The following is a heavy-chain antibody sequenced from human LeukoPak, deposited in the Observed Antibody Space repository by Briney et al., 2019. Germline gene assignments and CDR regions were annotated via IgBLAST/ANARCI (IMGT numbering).Heavy chain of an antibody. Sequence: PGGSLRLSCAASGFTFNSYSMKWVRQAPGKGLEWISYLSRSGSTIYYAASVKGRFTISRGNAKNSLYLQMNSLRAEDTAVYYCARIWDGYSGSDYWGQGTLVTVSS. CDR2: LSRSGSTI. V-gene: IGHV3-48*01. CDR3: ARIWDGYSGSDY. J-gene: IGHJ4*02. CDR1: GFTFNSYS. D-gene: IGHD1-26*01.